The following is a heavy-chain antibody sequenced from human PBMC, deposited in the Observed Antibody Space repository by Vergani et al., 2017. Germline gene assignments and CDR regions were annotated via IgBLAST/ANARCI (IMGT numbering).Heavy chain of an antibody. V-gene: IGHV1-69*04. CDR3: AGGVGYCSGGSCYQHYYYYYYMDV. J-gene: IGHJ6*03. Sequence: HVQLVQSGAEVKKPGSSVKVSCKASGGTFSSYALSWVRQAPGQGLEWMGRIIPILGIAHYAPKFQGRVTITADKSTSTAYLELSSLRSEDTAVYYCAGGVGYCSGGSCYQHYYYYYYMDVWGKGTTVTVSS. CDR2: IIPILGIA. D-gene: IGHD2-15*01. CDR1: GGTFSSYA.